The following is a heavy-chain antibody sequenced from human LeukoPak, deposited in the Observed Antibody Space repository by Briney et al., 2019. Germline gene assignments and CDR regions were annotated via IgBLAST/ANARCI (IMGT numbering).Heavy chain of an antibody. CDR2: INPNSGGT. CDR3: ARGIAAAGGRWFDP. V-gene: IGHV1-2*02. J-gene: IGHJ5*02. Sequence: ASVKVSCKASGYTFTDYYMHWVRQAPGQGLEWMGWINPNSGGTNYAQQFQGRVTMTRDTSISTAYMELSNLRSDDMAVYYCARGIAAAGGRWFDPWGQGTLVTVSS. D-gene: IGHD6-13*01. CDR1: GYTFTDYY.